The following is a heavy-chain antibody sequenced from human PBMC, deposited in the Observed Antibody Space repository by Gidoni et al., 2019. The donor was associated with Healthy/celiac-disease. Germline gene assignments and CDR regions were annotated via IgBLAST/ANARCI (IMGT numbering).Heavy chain of an antibody. CDR2: INPSGGST. Sequence: QVQLVQSGAEVKKPGASVKVSCKASGYTFTSYYMHWVRQAPGQGLEWMGIINPSGGSTSYAQKFQGRVTMTRDTSTSTVYMELSSLRSEDTAVYYCARESRDYYGSGSYLTFDYWGQGTLVTVSS. D-gene: IGHD3-10*01. CDR3: ARESRDYYGSGSYLTFDY. V-gene: IGHV1-46*01. J-gene: IGHJ4*02. CDR1: GYTFTSYY.